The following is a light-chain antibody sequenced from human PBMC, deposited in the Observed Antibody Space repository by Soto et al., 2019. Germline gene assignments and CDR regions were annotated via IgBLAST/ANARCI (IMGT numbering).Light chain of an antibody. CDR3: QQYGSSPCYT. CDR2: DAS. CDR1: QSVSSSY. Sequence: EIVLTQSPGTLSLSPGERATLSCRASQSVSSSYLAWYQQKPGQAPRLLIYDASSRATGIPDRFSGSGSGTDFTLTISRLEPEDFAVSYCQQYGSSPCYTFDQGTKLEIK. J-gene: IGKJ2*01. V-gene: IGKV3-20*01.